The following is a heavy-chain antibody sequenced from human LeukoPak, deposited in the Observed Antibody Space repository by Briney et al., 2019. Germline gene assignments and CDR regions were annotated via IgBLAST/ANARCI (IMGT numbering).Heavy chain of an antibody. V-gene: IGHV3-23*01. D-gene: IGHD6-19*01. CDR2: ISGSGGST. J-gene: IGHJ4*02. Sequence: GGSLRLSCAASGFTFSNYAMSWVRQAPGKGLEWVSTISGSGGSTYYADSVKGRFTISGDNSKNTLYLQMNSLRAEDTAVYYCAKVRSGWFFDYWGQGTLVTVSS. CDR3: AKVRSGWFFDY. CDR1: GFTFSNYA.